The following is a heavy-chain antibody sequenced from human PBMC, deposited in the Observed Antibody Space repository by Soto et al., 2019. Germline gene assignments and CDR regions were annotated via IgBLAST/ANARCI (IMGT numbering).Heavy chain of an antibody. CDR2: MWYDETNK. CDR1: GFTFSHYG. V-gene: IGHV3-33*06. Sequence: QGQLVESGGGVVQAGGSLRLSCAASGFTFSHYGLHWVRQAPGKGLEWVAGMWYDETNKYYADSVKGRFTVSRDNSKNTLFLQRNSLRADDTAMYYCAKKMFADTRCYYPNDVFDIWGQWAMCTVSS. D-gene: IGHD3-22*01. CDR3: AKKMFADTRCYYPNDVFDI. J-gene: IGHJ3*02.